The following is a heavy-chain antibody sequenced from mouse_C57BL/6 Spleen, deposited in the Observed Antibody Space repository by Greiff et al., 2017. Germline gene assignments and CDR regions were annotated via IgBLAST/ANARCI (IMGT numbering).Heavy chain of an antibody. CDR3: ASSLWDAMDY. V-gene: IGHV2-2*01. CDR2: IWSGGSS. D-gene: IGHD1-1*02. CDR1: GFSLTSYG. J-gene: IGHJ4*01. Sequence: VKLQESGPGLVQPSQSLSISCTVSGFSLTSYGVPWVRPSPGQGLEWLGVIWSGGSSDYNAAFICSLSISKDKSKSHVFFTMNSLQAADTAIYDCASSLWDAMDYWGQGTSVTVSS.